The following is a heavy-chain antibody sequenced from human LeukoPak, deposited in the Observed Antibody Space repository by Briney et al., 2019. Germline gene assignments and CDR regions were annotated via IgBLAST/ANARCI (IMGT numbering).Heavy chain of an antibody. CDR1: GFTFSSYN. CDR3: ARGTVTNDY. Sequence: PGGSLRLSCAASGFTFSSYNVNWVRQAPGKGLEWVSYITDSSSTIYYADSVKGRFTISRDNAKNSLYLQMNSLRAEDTAVYYCARGTVTNDYWGQGTLVTVSS. D-gene: IGHD4-17*01. CDR2: ITDSSSTI. V-gene: IGHV3-48*01. J-gene: IGHJ4*02.